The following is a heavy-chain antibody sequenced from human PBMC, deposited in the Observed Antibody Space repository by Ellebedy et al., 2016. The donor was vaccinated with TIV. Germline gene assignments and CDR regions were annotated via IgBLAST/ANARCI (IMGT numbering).Heavy chain of an antibody. J-gene: IGHJ4*02. CDR2: IKQDGSEM. CDR1: GFTFTTLW. CDR3: TRENWYIDY. D-gene: IGHD1-1*01. V-gene: IGHV3-7*04. Sequence: GGSLRLSCAASGFTFTTLWMSWVRQAPGKGLEWVANIKQDGSEMFYVDSVKGRFTISRDNAKNSLYLQMNSLRAEDTAVYYCTRENWYIDYWGQGTLVTVSS.